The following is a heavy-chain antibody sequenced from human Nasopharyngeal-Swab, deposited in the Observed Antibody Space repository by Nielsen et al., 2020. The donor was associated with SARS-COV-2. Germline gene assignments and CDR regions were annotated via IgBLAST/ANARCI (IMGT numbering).Heavy chain of an antibody. D-gene: IGHD3-3*01. CDR2: ISYDGSNK. CDR1: GFTFSSYA. CDR3: ASHYYDFWGGYSYYYYYYGMDV. Sequence: GGSLRLSCAASGFTFSSYAMHWVRQAPGKGLEWVAVISYDGSNKYYADSVKGRFTISRDNSKNTLYLQMNSLRAEDTAVYYCASHYYDFWGGYSYYYYYYGMDVWGQGTTVTVSS. J-gene: IGHJ6*02. V-gene: IGHV3-30-3*01.